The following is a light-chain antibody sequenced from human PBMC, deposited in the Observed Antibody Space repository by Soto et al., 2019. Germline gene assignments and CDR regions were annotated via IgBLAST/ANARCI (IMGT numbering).Light chain of an antibody. CDR1: QSVSNDF. CDR3: QQYNNLPRT. CDR2: GAS. J-gene: IGKJ4*01. Sequence: EIVLTQSPGILSLSPGERATLSCRASQSVSNDFLAWYQQKPGQAPRLLIYGASTRATGIPDRFSGSGSGTDFTLTISRLQSDDYAVYYCQQYNNLPRTFGGGTKVDIK. V-gene: IGKV3-20*01.